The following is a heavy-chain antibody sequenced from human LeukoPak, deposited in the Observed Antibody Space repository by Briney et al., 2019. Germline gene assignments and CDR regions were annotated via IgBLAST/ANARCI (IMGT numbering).Heavy chain of an antibody. D-gene: IGHD6-19*01. Sequence: GGSLRLSCAASGFTFSSYGMHWVRQAPGTGLEWVAVISYDGSNKYYADSVKGRFTISRDNSKNTLYLQMNSLRAEDTAVYYCARGVGSASYYYYGMDVWGQGTTVTVSS. CDR3: ARGVGSASYYYYGMDV. CDR2: ISYDGSNK. J-gene: IGHJ6*02. CDR1: GFTFSSYG. V-gene: IGHV3-30*03.